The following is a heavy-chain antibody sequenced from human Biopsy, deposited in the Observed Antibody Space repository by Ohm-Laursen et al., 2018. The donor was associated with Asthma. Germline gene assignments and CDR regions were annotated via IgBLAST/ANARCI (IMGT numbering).Heavy chain of an antibody. Sequence: VSVKVSCKISGYSLTDLSMHWVRQAPGQGLEWMGGHDHEEGGTVNARRFQGRVTMTEDTSTDTAYMELGSLSSDDTAVYYCASDFPKDYVRYNFQFWGQGTLVTVSS. CDR2: HDHEEGGT. V-gene: IGHV1-24*01. J-gene: IGHJ4*02. CDR3: ASDFPKDYVRYNFQF. D-gene: IGHD4-17*01. CDR1: GYSLTDLS.